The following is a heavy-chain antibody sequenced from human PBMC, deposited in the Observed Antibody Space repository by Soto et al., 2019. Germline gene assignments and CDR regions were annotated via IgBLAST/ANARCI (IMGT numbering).Heavy chain of an antibody. J-gene: IGHJ4*02. CDR2: IYHSGST. CDR3: ARDRGIIAVAGIGYFDY. Sequence: KTSETLSLTCAVSGYSISSGYYWGWIRQPAGKGLEWIGSIYHSGSTYYNPSLKSRVTISVDTSKNQFSLKLSSVTAADTAVYYCARDRGIIAVAGIGYFDYWGQGTPVTVSS. CDR1: GYSISSGYY. V-gene: IGHV4-38-2*02. D-gene: IGHD6-19*01.